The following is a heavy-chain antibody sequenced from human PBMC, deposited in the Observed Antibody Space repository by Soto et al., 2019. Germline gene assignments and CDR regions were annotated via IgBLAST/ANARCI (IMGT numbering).Heavy chain of an antibody. D-gene: IGHD3-10*01. V-gene: IGHV4-59*08. J-gene: IGHJ4*02. CDR1: GGSISSYY. Sequence: SETLSLTCSVSGGSISSYYWSWIRQPPGKRLEWIGYIYYSGSTNYNPSLKGRVTVSVDTSKNQFSLKLNSMTAADTAVYYCARHNYGSGSTYFDYWGQGNLVTVSS. CDR3: ARHNYGSGSTYFDY. CDR2: IYYSGST.